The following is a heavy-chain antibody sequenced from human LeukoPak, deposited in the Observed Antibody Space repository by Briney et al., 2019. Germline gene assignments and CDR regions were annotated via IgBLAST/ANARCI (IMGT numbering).Heavy chain of an antibody. CDR2: IYYSGST. CDR3: ARDWVQLNGDYFDY. D-gene: IGHD5-18*01. CDR1: GGSISSGDYY. V-gene: IGHV4-30-4*01. Sequence: ASETLSLTCTVSGGSISSGDYYWSWIRQHPGKGLEWIGYIYYSGSTYYNPSLKSRVTISVDTSKNQFSLKLSSVTAADTAVYYCARDWVQLNGDYFDYWGQGTLVTVSS. J-gene: IGHJ4*02.